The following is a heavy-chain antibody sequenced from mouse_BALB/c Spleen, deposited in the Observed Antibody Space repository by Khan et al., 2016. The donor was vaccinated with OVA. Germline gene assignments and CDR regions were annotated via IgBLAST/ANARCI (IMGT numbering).Heavy chain of an antibody. CDR1: GYTFTKNG. J-gene: IGHJ4*01. CDR3: ARVGYAGTMDY. Sequence: QIQLVQSGPELKKPGETVKISCKASGYTFTKNGLNWAKQAPGKGLKWMGWINTYTGEPTYAVDFRGRFAFSLETSASTAYLQINNLKNEDTATYFCARVGYAGTMDYWGQGPSVTVSS. V-gene: IGHV9-3-1*01. D-gene: IGHD4-1*01. CDR2: INTYTGEP.